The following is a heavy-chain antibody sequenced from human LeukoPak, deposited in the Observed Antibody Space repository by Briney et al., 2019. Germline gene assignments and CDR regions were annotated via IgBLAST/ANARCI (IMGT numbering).Heavy chain of an antibody. J-gene: IGHJ4*02. CDR1: GGSISSGSYY. CDR2: IYTSGST. V-gene: IGHV4-61*02. Sequence: SETLSLTCTVSGGSISSGSYYWSWIRQPAGKGLEWIGRIYTSGSTNYNPSLKSRVTISVDTSKNQFSLKLSSVTAADTAVYYCAKEGHSSGWSLDYWGQGTLVTVSS. CDR3: AKEGHSSGWSLDY. D-gene: IGHD6-19*01.